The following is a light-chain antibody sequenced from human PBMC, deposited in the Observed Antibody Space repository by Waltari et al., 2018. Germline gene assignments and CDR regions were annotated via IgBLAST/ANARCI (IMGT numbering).Light chain of an antibody. CDR3: QQYYSTIFT. V-gene: IGKV4-1*01. CDR1: QSVLYRSSNKNF. CDR2: WAS. Sequence: DIVVIQSPDSLSVSLGERATIHCTSRQSVLYRSSNKNFLAWYQQKPGLPPKLLIYWASTRESGVPDRFSGSGSGTDFTLTISSLQAEDVAVYYCQQYYSTIFTFGPGTKVDIK. J-gene: IGKJ3*01.